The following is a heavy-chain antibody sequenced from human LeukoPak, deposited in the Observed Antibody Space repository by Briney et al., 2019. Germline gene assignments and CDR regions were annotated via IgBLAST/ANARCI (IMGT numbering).Heavy chain of an antibody. V-gene: IGHV1-69*04. J-gene: IGHJ4*02. CDR3: ATNSMKYYDFWSGYDY. CDR1: GYTFTSYD. CDR2: IIPILGIA. D-gene: IGHD3-3*01. Sequence: SVKVSCKASGYTFTSYDINWVRQAPGQGLEWMGRIIPILGIANYAQKFQGRVTITAGKSTSTAYMELSSLRSEDTAVYYCATNSMKYYDFWSGYDYWGQGTLVTVSS.